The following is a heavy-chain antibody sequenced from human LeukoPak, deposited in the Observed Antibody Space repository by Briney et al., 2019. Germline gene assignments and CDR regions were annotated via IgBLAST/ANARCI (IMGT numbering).Heavy chain of an antibody. CDR2: ISGSDRSI. V-gene: IGHV3-23*01. Sequence: GRSLRLSCAASGFTFSSYAMSWVRQAPGKGLEWVSAISGSDRSIYYADSVKGRFTISRDNSKNTLYMQMNSLRAEDTAVYYCAKDDDGSGSYPSFHYWGEGTLVTVSS. CDR3: AKDDDGSGSYPSFHY. D-gene: IGHD3-10*01. CDR1: GFTFSSYA. J-gene: IGHJ4*02.